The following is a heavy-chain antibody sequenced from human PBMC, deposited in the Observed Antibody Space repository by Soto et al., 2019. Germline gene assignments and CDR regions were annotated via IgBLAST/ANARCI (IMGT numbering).Heavy chain of an antibody. CDR1: GFTFTTYA. CDR3: AKDPVTSPLYYYGMDV. Sequence: EVQLLESGGGLVQPGGSLRLSCAVSGFTFTTYAMTWVRQAPGKGLEWVSAISGGGDNTYYADSVKGRFTISRDNSKNTLYLQMNSLRAEDTAVYFCAKDPVTSPLYYYGMDVWGQGTTVTVSS. D-gene: IGHD4-17*01. V-gene: IGHV3-23*01. J-gene: IGHJ6*02. CDR2: ISGGGDNT.